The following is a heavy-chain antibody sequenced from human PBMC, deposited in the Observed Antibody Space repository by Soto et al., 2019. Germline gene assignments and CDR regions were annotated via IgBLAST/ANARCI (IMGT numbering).Heavy chain of an antibody. CDR3: ARDGIAAAGKDYYYGMDV. D-gene: IGHD6-13*01. Sequence: SETLSLTCTVSGGSISSDYWSWSRQPPGNGLEWVWYVYYSGSTNYNPSLKSRVTISVDTFKNQLSLKLSSVTAADRAVYYCARDGIAAAGKDYYYGMDVWGQGTTVTVSS. J-gene: IGHJ6*02. V-gene: IGHV4-59*01. CDR2: VYYSGST. CDR1: GGSISSDY.